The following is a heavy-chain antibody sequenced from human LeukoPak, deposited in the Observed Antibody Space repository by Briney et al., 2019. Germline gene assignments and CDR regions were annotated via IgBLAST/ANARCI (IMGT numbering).Heavy chain of an antibody. CDR3: ARSYRDVYIRGAFDI. V-gene: IGHV3-53*04. D-gene: IGHD5-24*01. CDR2: IYSGDST. J-gene: IGHJ3*02. Sequence: PGGSVRLSCAASGFTVSSNYMSWVRQAPGKGLEWVSVIYSGDSTDYADSVKGRVTISRHNSRNTVYLQMNSLRPEDTAVYYCARSYRDVYIRGAFDIWGQGTLVTVSS. CDR1: GFTVSSNY.